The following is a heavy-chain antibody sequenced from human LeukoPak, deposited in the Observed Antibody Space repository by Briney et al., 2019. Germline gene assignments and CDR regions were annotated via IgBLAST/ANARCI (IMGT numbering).Heavy chain of an antibody. J-gene: IGHJ4*02. Sequence: SETLSLTCTVSGGSISSNNYYWGWIRQPPGKGLEWIGSIYYSGSTYYNPSLKSRVTISVDTSKNQFSLKLSSVTAADTAVFYCARVTGYMIEDYFDYWGQGTLVTVSS. D-gene: IGHD3-22*01. V-gene: IGHV4-39*07. CDR2: IYYSGST. CDR1: GGSISSNNYY. CDR3: ARVTGYMIEDYFDY.